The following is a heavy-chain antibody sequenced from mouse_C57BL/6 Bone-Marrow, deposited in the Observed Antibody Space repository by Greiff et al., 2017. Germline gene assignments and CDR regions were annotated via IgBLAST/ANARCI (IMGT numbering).Heavy chain of an antibody. D-gene: IGHD1-1*01. J-gene: IGHJ4*01. CDR1: GYAFSSSW. Sequence: QVQLQQPGPELVKPGASVKISCKASGYAFSSSWMNWVKQRPGQGLEWIGRIYPGDGDTNYNGKFKGKATLTADKSSSTAYMQLSSLTSEDSAVYVYARPTTVVGAMDYWGQGTSVTVSS. V-gene: IGHV1-82*01. CDR3: ARPTTVVGAMDY. CDR2: IYPGDGDT.